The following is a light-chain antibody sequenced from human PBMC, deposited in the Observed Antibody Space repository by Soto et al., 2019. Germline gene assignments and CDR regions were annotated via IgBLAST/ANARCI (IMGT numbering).Light chain of an antibody. CDR2: AAS. J-gene: IGKJ5*01. Sequence: DIQMTQSPSSVSASVGDRVTITCRASQGISSWLAWYQQKPGKAPQLLIYAASSLQSGVPSRLSRSGGGTATSLTISTLQPEDFATYYCQQARSRSISFGQGTRLEIK. V-gene: IGKV1-12*01. CDR1: QGISSW. CDR3: QQARSRSIS.